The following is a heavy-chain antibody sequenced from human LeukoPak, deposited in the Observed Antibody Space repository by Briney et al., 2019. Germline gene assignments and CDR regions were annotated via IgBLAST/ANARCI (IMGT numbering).Heavy chain of an antibody. CDR3: ARRPVDTTMAPGRPFDY. CDR2: VSYSGRT. V-gene: IGHV4-39*01. D-gene: IGHD5-18*01. J-gene: IGHJ4*02. Sequence: PSQTLSLTCTVSGGSISSSSYYWGWIRQPPPRGLGWIGGVSYSGRTYYSPSLKSRVTISVDTSKNQFSLKLSSVTAADTAVYYCARRPVDTTMAPGRPFDYWGQGTLVTVSS. CDR1: GGSISSSSYY.